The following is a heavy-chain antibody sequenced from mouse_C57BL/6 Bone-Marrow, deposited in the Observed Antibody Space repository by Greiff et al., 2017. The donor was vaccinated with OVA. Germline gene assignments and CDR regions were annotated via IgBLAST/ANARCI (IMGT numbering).Heavy chain of an antibody. CDR2: IDPSDSYT. V-gene: IGHV1-50*01. J-gene: IGHJ4*01. CDR3: ARDGSYAMDY. Sequence: QVQLQQPGAELVKPGASVKLSCKASAYTFTSYWMQWVKQRPGQGLEWIGEIDPSDSYTNYNQKFKGKATLTVDTSSSTAYMQLSSLTSEDSAVYYCARDGSYAMDYWGQGTSVTVSS. D-gene: IGHD1-1*01. CDR1: AYTFTSYW.